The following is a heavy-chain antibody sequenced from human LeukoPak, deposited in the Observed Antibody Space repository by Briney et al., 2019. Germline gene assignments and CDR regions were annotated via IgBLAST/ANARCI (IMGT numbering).Heavy chain of an antibody. Sequence: GGSLRLSCAASGLTFSGATMHWVRQASGKGLEWVGHIRDKAYNYATAYAASAKGRFTISRDDSKNTAYLQMNSLKTEDTAVYYCSRHEALPGDYWGQGTLVTVSS. CDR2: IRDKAYNYAT. V-gene: IGHV3-73*01. J-gene: IGHJ4*02. CDR3: SRHEALPGDY. CDR1: GLTFSGAT. D-gene: IGHD1-1*01.